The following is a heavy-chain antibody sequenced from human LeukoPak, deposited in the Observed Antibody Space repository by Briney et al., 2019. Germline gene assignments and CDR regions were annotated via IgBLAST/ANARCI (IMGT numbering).Heavy chain of an antibody. J-gene: IGHJ5*02. D-gene: IGHD6-19*01. CDR3: ARDTREPGYSSDWYWFDP. CDR1: GFTFSSYS. CDR2: ISSSSSYI. V-gene: IGHV3-21*01. Sequence: GGSLRLSCAASGFTFSSYSMNWVRQAPGKGLEWVSSISSSSSYIYYADSVKGRFTISRDNAKNSLYLQMNSLRAEDTAVYYCARDTREPGYSSDWYWFDPWGQGTLVTVSS.